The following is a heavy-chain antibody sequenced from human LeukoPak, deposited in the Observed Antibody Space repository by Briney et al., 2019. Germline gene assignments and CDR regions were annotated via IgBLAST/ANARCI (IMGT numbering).Heavy chain of an antibody. CDR3: ARVTGYMIEDYFDY. Sequence: SETLSLTRTVSGGSISSYYWNWIRQPPGKGLEWIGYIYYSGSTNYNPSLKSRVTISVETSKNQFSLKLSSVTAADTAVYYCARVTGYMIEDYFDYWGQGTLVTVSS. CDR1: GGSISSYY. CDR2: IYYSGST. D-gene: IGHD3-22*01. J-gene: IGHJ4*02. V-gene: IGHV4-59*01.